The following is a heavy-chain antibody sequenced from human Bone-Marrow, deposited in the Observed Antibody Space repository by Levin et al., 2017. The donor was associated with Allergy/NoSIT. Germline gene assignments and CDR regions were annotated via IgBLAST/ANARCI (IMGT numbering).Heavy chain of an antibody. CDR1: GHTFTSHG. J-gene: IGHJ6*02. CDR3: ARVGLYNWNDDRYYYYGMDV. Sequence: GESLKISCKASGHTFTSHGISWVRQAPGQGLEWMGWISGYNGNTKYAQKFQGRLTMTTDTSTSTAHMELRSLRSDDTAVYYCARVGLYNWNDDRYYYYGMDVWGQGTTVTVSS. D-gene: IGHD1-1*01. CDR2: ISGYNGNT. V-gene: IGHV1-18*01.